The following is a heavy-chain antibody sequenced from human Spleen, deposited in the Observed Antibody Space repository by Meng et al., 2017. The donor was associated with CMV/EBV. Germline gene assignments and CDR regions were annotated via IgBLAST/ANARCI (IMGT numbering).Heavy chain of an antibody. J-gene: IGHJ4*02. Sequence: ASVKVSCKVSGNTLTDLSIHWVRQAPGKGLEWMGGFDPEDGETRYAQRFQGRVTMTEDTATETDYMELSSLTSEDTAVYYCATGSREYCSSTSCYHVDFWGLGTLVTVSS. CDR2: FDPEDGET. CDR3: ATGSREYCSSTSCYHVDF. CDR1: GNTLTDLS. V-gene: IGHV1-24*01. D-gene: IGHD2-2*01.